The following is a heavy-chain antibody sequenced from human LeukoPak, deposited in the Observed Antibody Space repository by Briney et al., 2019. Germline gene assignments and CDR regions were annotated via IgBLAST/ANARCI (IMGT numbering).Heavy chain of an antibody. V-gene: IGHV3-23*01. J-gene: IGHJ2*01. Sequence: GGTLRLSRAASVFTFSNYSMSWVRQASTKGLEYGTGISGSGETTHHTDSAEGRFTFPRDNSKHSLYLQMNSVRAEDTPVFYCTKQSVSTYGSGWLCYFDFRGRGTLVTVSS. CDR1: VFTFSNYS. D-gene: IGHD6-25*01. CDR3: TKQSVSTYGSGWLCYFDF. CDR2: ISGSGETT.